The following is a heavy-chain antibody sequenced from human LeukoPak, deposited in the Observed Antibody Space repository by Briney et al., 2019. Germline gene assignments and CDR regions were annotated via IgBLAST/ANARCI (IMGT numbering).Heavy chain of an antibody. Sequence: SQTLSLTCAISGDSVSSNSAAWNWIRQSPSRGLEWLGRTYYRSRWYSDYAVSLKSRITIIPDTSKNQFSLQLNSVILEDTAVYFCARELRRIFDYWDQGSLVTVSS. V-gene: IGHV6-1*01. CDR3: ARELRRIFDY. CDR1: GDSVSSNSAA. CDR2: TYYRSRWYS. J-gene: IGHJ4*02.